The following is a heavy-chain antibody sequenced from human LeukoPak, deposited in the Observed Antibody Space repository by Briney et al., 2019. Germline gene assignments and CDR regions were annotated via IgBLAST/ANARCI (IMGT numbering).Heavy chain of an antibody. CDR3: ARSSSGSYFNFDY. D-gene: IGHD1-26*01. V-gene: IGHV4-59*01. J-gene: IGHJ4*02. CDR2: IYYSGST. Sequence: SETLSLTCTVSGGSISSYYWSWIRQPPGKGLEWIGYIYYSGSTNYNPSLKSRVTISVDTSKNQFSLKLSSVTAADTAVYYCARSSSGSYFNFDYWGQGTLVTVSS. CDR1: GGSISSYY.